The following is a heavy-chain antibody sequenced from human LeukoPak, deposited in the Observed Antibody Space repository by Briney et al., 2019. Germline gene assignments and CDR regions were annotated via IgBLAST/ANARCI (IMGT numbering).Heavy chain of an antibody. Sequence: ASVKVSCKASGGTFSSYAISWVRQAPGQGLEWMGGIIPIFGTANYAQKFQGRVTITADESTSTAYMELSSLRSEDTAVYYCATRSQTYYYDSSGYRQGDAFDIWGQGTMVTVSS. CDR3: ATRSQTYYYDSSGYRQGDAFDI. J-gene: IGHJ3*02. D-gene: IGHD3-22*01. V-gene: IGHV1-69*13. CDR1: GGTFSSYA. CDR2: IIPIFGTA.